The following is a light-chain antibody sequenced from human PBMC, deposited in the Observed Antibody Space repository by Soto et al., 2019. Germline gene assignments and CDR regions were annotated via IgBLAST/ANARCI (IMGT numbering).Light chain of an antibody. CDR1: SSDVGSYNL. Sequence: QSVLTQPASGSGSPGQSITISCTGTSSDVGSYNLVPWYQQHPGKAPKLMIYEGSKRPSGVSNRFSGSKSGNTASLTISGLQAEDEADYYCCSYAGSSTYVFGTGTKVTVL. J-gene: IGLJ1*01. CDR3: CSYAGSSTYV. CDR2: EGS. V-gene: IGLV2-23*01.